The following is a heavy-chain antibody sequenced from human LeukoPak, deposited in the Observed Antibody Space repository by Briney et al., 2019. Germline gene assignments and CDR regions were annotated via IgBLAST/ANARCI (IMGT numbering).Heavy chain of an antibody. V-gene: IGHV3-21*01. Sequence: GGSLRLSCAASGFTFSSYSMNWVRQAPGKGLEWVSSISSSSSYIYYADSVKGRFTISRENAKNSLYLQMNSLRAEDTAVYYCAREEEGSYELHFDYWGQGTLVTVSS. J-gene: IGHJ4*02. CDR2: ISSSSSYI. CDR1: GFTFSSYS. CDR3: AREEEGSYELHFDY. D-gene: IGHD5-18*01.